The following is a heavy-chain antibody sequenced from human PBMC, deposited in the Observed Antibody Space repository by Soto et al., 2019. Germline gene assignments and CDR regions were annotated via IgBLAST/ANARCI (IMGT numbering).Heavy chain of an antibody. D-gene: IGHD6-13*01. V-gene: IGHV1-69*13. Sequence: SVKVSCKASGGTFSSYAISWVRQAPGQGLEWMGGIIPIFGTANYAQKFQGRVTITADESTSTAYMELSSLRSEDTAVYYCARGIAAAGNYFDYWGQGTLVTVSS. CDR2: IIPIFGTA. CDR3: ARGIAAAGNYFDY. J-gene: IGHJ4*02. CDR1: GGTFSSYA.